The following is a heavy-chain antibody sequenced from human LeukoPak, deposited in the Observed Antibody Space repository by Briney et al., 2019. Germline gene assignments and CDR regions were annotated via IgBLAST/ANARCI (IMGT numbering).Heavy chain of an antibody. D-gene: IGHD3-10*01. J-gene: IGHJ4*02. Sequence: ASVKVSCKASGYTFTSDGISWVRQAPGQGLEWMGWISAYNGNTNYAQKLQGRVTMTTDTSTSTAYMELRSLRSDDTAVYYCARSWFGELLAYFDYWGQGTLVTVSS. CDR3: ARSWFGELLAYFDY. CDR1: GYTFTSDG. CDR2: ISAYNGNT. V-gene: IGHV1-18*01.